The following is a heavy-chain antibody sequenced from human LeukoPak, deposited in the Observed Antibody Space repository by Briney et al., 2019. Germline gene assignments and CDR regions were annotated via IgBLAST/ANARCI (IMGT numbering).Heavy chain of an antibody. V-gene: IGHV3-13*01. J-gene: IGHJ4*02. CDR1: GFTFIDYD. D-gene: IGHD6-19*01. CDR3: ARGGIQVSGIDEFDY. Sequence: GGSLRLSCAASGFTFIDYDMHWVRQGIGKGLEWVSAIGIRGDTHYSGSVKGRFTISRENAESSLYLQMNSLRAEDTAVYCCARGGIQVSGIDEFDYWGQGTLVTVSS. CDR2: IGIRGDT.